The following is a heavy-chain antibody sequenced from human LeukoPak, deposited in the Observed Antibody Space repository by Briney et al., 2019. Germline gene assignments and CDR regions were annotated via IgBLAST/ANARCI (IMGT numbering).Heavy chain of an antibody. V-gene: IGHV6-1*01. CDR3: ARDRGYYDSSGYYLYDAFDI. J-gene: IGHJ3*02. CDR2: TYYRSKWYN. D-gene: IGHD3-22*01. Sequence: SQTLSLTCAISGDSVSSNSAAWNWIRQSPSRGLEWLGRTYYRSKWYNDYAVSVKGRITINPDTSKNQFSLQLNSVTPEDTAVYYCARDRGYYDSSGYYLYDAFDIWGQGTMVTVSS. CDR1: GDSVSSNSAA.